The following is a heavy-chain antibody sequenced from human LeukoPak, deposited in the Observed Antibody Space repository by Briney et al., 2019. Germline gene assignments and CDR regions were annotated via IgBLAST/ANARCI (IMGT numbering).Heavy chain of an antibody. J-gene: IGHJ4*02. Sequence: PSETLSLTCTVSGGSISGYYWSWIRQPPRKGLEWIGYIFYNGGTNYNPSRKSRVTISLGTSKNQFSLELSSVTAADTAVYYCARGGGDPGYFDYWGQGTLVTVSS. CDR1: GGSISGYY. CDR2: IFYNGGT. V-gene: IGHV4-59*01. CDR3: ARGGGDPGYFDY. D-gene: IGHD2-21*02.